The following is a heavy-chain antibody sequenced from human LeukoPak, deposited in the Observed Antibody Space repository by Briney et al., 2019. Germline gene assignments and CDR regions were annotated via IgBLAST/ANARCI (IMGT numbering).Heavy chain of an antibody. V-gene: IGHV4-38-2*02. D-gene: IGHD3-10*01. CDR3: ARGERSLFRGVTEF. Sequence: PSETLSLTCSVSGFSISTGYLWGWIRQPPGKGLEWIATISHSGITYYNPSLKSRVTISLDTSKNQFPLKLNSVTAADTAVYYCARGERSLFRGVTEFWGQGTLVSVSS. J-gene: IGHJ4*02. CDR1: GFSISTGYL. CDR2: ISHSGIT.